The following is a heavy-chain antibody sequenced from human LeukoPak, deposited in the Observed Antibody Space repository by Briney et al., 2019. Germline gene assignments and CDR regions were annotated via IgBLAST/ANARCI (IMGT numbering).Heavy chain of an antibody. Sequence: SSETLSLTCTVSGGSSSSYYWSWIRQPPGKGLEWIGYIYYSGSTNYNPSLKSRVTISVDTSKNQFSLKLSSVTAADTAVYYCARGRQQLVLYYYMDVWGKGTTVTISS. CDR1: GGSSSSYY. CDR2: IYYSGST. V-gene: IGHV4-59*12. J-gene: IGHJ6*03. CDR3: ARGRQQLVLYYYMDV. D-gene: IGHD6-13*01.